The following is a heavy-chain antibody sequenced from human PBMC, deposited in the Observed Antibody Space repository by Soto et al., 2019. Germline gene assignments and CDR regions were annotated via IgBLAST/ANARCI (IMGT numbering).Heavy chain of an antibody. CDR1: GFSLRNSW. V-gene: IGHV3-74*01. D-gene: IGHD3-16*01. CDR3: LRSVLEGGQ. Sequence: EVQLLESGGGLDQPGGSLRLSCATSGFSLRNSWMHWVRQAPGKGLLWVARVSNDGRTTWYAEPVKGRFTISKDNDRNTLNLQMTSLRAKDTAVYYCLRSVLEGGQWGQGTLVTVSS. J-gene: IGHJ4*02. CDR2: VSNDGRTT.